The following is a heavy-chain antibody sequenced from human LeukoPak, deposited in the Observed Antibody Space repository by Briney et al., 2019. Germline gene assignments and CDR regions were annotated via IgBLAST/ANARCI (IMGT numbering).Heavy chain of an antibody. CDR3: AKNDGNYCDP. CDR1: GFMFSSYG. D-gene: IGHD1-26*01. Sequence: GGSLRPSCAASGFMFSSYGMHWVRQAPGKGLEWVAFIRYDGSNKHYADSVKGRFTISRDNSKNTLILQMNSLRPEDTAIYYCAKNDGNYCDPWGQGTLVTVSS. J-gene: IGHJ5*02. CDR2: IRYDGSNK. V-gene: IGHV3-30*02.